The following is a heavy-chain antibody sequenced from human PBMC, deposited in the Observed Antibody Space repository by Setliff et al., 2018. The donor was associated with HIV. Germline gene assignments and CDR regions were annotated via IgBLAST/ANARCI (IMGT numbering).Heavy chain of an antibody. J-gene: IGHJ1*01. Sequence: SETLSLTCTVSGGSISTYYWSWIRQPPGKGLEWIAFIYYSGSANYNSALRSRVTISVDTSNNQFSLKMNSVTAADTAVYSCASLGYCSSPNCYYQYFQHWGQGTLVTVSS. V-gene: IGHV4-59*01. D-gene: IGHD2-2*01. CDR3: ASLGYCSSPNCYYQYFQH. CDR1: GGSISTYY. CDR2: IYYSGSA.